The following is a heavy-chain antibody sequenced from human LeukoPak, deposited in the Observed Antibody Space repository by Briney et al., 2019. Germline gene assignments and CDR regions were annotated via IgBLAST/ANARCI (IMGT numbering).Heavy chain of an antibody. D-gene: IGHD6-13*01. CDR3: ARALTILSWFTPREGWFDP. CDR2: MNPNSGNT. V-gene: IGHV1-8*01. J-gene: IGHJ5*02. CDR1: GYTFTSYD. Sequence: ASVKVSCKASGYTFTSYDINWVRQATGQGLEWMGWMNPNSGNTGYAQKFQGRVTMTRNTSISTAYMELSSLRSEDTAVYYCARALTILSWFTPREGWFDPWGQGTLVTVSP.